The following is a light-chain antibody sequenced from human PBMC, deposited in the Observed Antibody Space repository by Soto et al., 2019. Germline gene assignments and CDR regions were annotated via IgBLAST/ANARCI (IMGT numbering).Light chain of an antibody. V-gene: IGLV2-14*01. J-gene: IGLJ1*01. CDR3: NSYTTSETYV. CDR1: NSDVGSYNR. Sequence: QSVLTQPASVSGSPGQSITISCTGTNSDVGSYNRVSWYQQPPGTAPKLMIFDVNNRPSGVSYRFSGSKSGNTAYLTISGLQAEEEADYYCNSYTTSETYVFGTGTKVTVL. CDR2: DVN.